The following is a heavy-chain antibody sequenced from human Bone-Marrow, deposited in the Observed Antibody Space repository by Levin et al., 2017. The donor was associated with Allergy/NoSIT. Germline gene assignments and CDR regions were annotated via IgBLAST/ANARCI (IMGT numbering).Heavy chain of an antibody. D-gene: IGHD6-19*01. J-gene: IGHJ4*02. Sequence: GESLKISCAASEFTVSSHFMTWVRQAPGKGLEWVSYIYSGGNTYYADSVKGRFTISRDTSNNTLFLQMNALRGDDTAVYYCARGGRGSGWPLDYWGRGTLVIVSS. CDR2: IYSGGNT. CDR1: EFTVSSHF. CDR3: ARGGRGSGWPLDY. V-gene: IGHV3-53*05.